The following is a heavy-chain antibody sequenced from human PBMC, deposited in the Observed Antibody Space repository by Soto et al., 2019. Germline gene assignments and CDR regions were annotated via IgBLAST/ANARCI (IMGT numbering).Heavy chain of an antibody. CDR1: GGSISSGGYY. CDR3: ARDHQYSSSPYRWFDP. J-gene: IGHJ5*02. V-gene: IGHV4-31*03. D-gene: IGHD6-13*01. Sequence: QVQLQESGPGLVKPSQTLSLTCTVSGGSISSGGYYWSWIRQHPGKGLEWIGYIYYSGSTYYNPSLQSRVTTSVDTSKNQFPLKLSSVTAADTAVYYCARDHQYSSSPYRWFDPWGQGTLVTVSS. CDR2: IYYSGST.